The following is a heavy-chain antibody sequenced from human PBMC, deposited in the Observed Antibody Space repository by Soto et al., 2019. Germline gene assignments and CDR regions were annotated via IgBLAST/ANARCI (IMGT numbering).Heavy chain of an antibody. CDR2: IKQDGSEK. J-gene: IGHJ6*03. V-gene: IGHV3-7*01. CDR1: GFTFSSYW. Sequence: GGSLRLSCAASGFTFSSYWMSWVRQAPGKGLEWVANIKQDGSEKYYVDSVKGRFTISRDNAKNSLYLQMNSLRAEDTAVHYCAREGEGYCSSTSCYSVRGSYYYYYMDVWGKGTTVTVSS. D-gene: IGHD2-2*01. CDR3: AREGEGYCSSTSCYSVRGSYYYYYMDV.